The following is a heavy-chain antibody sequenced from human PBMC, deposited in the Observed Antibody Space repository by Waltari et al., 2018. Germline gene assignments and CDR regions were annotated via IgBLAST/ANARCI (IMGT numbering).Heavy chain of an antibody. Sequence: EVQLVESGGGLVQPGGSLRLSCAASGFTFSSYDMTWVRQATGKGLEWVSAIGTAGDTYYPGSVKGRFTISRENAKNSLYLQMNSLRAEDTAVYYCARGRNHGPYYFDYWGQGTLVTVSS. CDR3: ARGRNHGPYYFDY. D-gene: IGHD1-1*01. V-gene: IGHV3-13*01. CDR1: GFTFSSYD. J-gene: IGHJ4*02. CDR2: IGTAGDT.